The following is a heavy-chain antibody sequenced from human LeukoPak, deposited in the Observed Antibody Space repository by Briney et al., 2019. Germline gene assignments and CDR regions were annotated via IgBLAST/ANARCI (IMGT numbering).Heavy chain of an antibody. V-gene: IGHV4-39*07. J-gene: IGHJ3*02. CDR1: GGSISSSSYY. CDR3: ARGGGIFTLSDAFDI. CDR2: IYYSGST. D-gene: IGHD3-3*02. Sequence: SETLSLTCTVSGGSISSSSYYWGWIRQPPGKGLEWIGSIYYSGSTYYNPSLKSRVTISVDTSKNQFSLKLSSVTAADTAVYYCARGGGIFTLSDAFDIWGQGTMVTVSS.